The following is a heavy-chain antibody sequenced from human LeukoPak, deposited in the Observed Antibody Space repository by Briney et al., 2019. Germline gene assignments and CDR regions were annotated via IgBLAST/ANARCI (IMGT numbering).Heavy chain of an antibody. CDR3: ARSVLGADNPESTYYDSSGHMVDY. Sequence: GASVKVSCKASGYTFTSYGISWVRQAPGQGLEWMGWISAYNDNTNYAQKLQGRVTMTTDTSTSTAYMELRSLRSDDTAVYYCARSVLGADNPESTYYDSSGHMVDYWGQGTLVTVSS. CDR2: ISAYNDNT. CDR1: GYTFTSYG. J-gene: IGHJ4*02. D-gene: IGHD3-22*01. V-gene: IGHV1-18*01.